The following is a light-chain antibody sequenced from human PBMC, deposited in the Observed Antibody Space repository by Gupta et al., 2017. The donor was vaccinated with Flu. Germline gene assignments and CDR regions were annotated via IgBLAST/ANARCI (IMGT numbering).Light chain of an antibody. V-gene: IGKV3-20*01. CDR1: QSVSTSY. J-gene: IGKJ1*01. CDR2: GAS. CDR3: QQCGSSPRT. Sequence: EIVLTQSPGTLSLSPGERATLSCSASQSVSTSYLAWYQQQPGKAPRLLIYGASSRATGIPDRFSGSGSGTDFTLNISRLEPEDFAVYYCQQCGSSPRTFGQGTKVEIK.